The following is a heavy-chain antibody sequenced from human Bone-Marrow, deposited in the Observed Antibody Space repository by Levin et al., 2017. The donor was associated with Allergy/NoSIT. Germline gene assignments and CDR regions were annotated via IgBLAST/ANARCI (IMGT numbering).Heavy chain of an antibody. D-gene: IGHD3-3*01. Sequence: AGGSLRLSCAASGFTFSDYYMAWIRQAPGKGLEWVSYISNAGRKIYYADSVKGRFSISRDNAQNSLYLDMSSLTAEDTAIYYCARGAGPVFRFFDRLPHFDSWGQGTLVAVSS. CDR2: ISNAGRKI. CDR3: ARGAGPVFRFFDRLPHFDS. J-gene: IGHJ4*02. CDR1: GFTFSDYY. V-gene: IGHV3-11*01.